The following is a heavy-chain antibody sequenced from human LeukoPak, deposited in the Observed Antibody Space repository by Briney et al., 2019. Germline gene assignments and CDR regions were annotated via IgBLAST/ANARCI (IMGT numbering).Heavy chain of an antibody. CDR1: GGSISSSNW. CDR3: ARDRKEYSSGWTLFDY. V-gene: IGHV4-4*02. D-gene: IGHD6-19*01. Sequence: SETLSLTCAVSGGSISSSNWWSWVRQPPGKGLEWIGEIYHSGSTNYNPSLKSRVTISVDKSKNQFSLKLSSVTAADTAVYYCARDRKEYSSGWTLFDYWGQGTLVTVSS. CDR2: IYHSGST. J-gene: IGHJ4*02.